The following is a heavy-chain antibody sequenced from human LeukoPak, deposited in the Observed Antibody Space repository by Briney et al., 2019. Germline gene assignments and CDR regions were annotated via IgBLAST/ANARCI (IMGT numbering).Heavy chain of an antibody. CDR1: GGTFSSYA. V-gene: IGHV1-69*13. CDR3: ARGVVPAGYYGMDV. J-gene: IGHJ6*02. D-gene: IGHD2-2*01. Sequence: ASVKVSCKASGGTFSSYAISWVRQAPGQGLEWMGGIIPIFGTANYAQKFQGRVTITADESTSTAYMELGSLRSEDTAVYYCARGVVPAGYYGMDVWGQGTTVTVSS. CDR2: IIPIFGTA.